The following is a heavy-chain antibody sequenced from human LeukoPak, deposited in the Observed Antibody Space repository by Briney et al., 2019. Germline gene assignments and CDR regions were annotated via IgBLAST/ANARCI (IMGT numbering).Heavy chain of an antibody. CDR1: GFTFSNYW. CDR3: AKERATETRRLDY. CDR2: IKRDGSEK. V-gene: IGHV3-7*01. Sequence: GGSLRLSCEASGFTFSNYWMSWVRQAPGKGLEWVANIKRDGSEKYFVDSVKGRFTISRDNSKNTLYLQMNSLRPEDAAVYYCAKERATETRRLDYWGQGTLVTVSS. J-gene: IGHJ4*02.